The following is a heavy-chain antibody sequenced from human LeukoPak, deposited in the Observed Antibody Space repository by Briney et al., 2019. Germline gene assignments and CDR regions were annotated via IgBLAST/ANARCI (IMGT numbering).Heavy chain of an antibody. CDR2: IHQYGGEK. CDR3: ARDQYYDFWSGYYRGNWFDS. D-gene: IGHD3-3*01. Sequence: GGSLRLSCEGSGFTFRSHWMSWVRQAPGNGLEWVANIHQYGGEKYYVDSVRGRFSISRDNAKNSLYLEMNSLRAEDTAVYYCARDQYYDFWSGYYRGNWFDSWGQGTLVTVSS. CDR1: GFTFRSHW. V-gene: IGHV3-7*03. J-gene: IGHJ5*01.